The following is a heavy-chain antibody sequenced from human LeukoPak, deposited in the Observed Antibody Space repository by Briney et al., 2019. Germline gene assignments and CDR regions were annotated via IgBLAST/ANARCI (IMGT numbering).Heavy chain of an antibody. Sequence: GASVKVSCKASGYTFTGYYMHWVRQAPGQGLEWMGWINPNSGGTNYAQKFQGRVTMTRDTSISTAYMELSRLRSDDTAVYYCARGGGWLLIEWRQREKDAFDIWGQGTMVTVSS. J-gene: IGHJ3*02. CDR2: INPNSGGT. CDR3: ARGGGWLLIEWRQREKDAFDI. D-gene: IGHD3-22*01. CDR1: GYTFTGYY. V-gene: IGHV1-2*02.